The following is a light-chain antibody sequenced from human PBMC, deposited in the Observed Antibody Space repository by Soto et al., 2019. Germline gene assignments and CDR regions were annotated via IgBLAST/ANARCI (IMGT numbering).Light chain of an antibody. Sequence: DIQMTQSPSSLSASVGDRVTISCRASQSISTYLNWYQQKPGTAPSLLIYRASSVKSGVPPRFSGSGSGRDFTLTISSLRPEDIATYFCQQSYSSSPWTFGQGTKVDIK. J-gene: IGKJ1*01. CDR1: QSISTY. V-gene: IGKV1-39*01. CDR2: RAS. CDR3: QQSYSSSPWT.